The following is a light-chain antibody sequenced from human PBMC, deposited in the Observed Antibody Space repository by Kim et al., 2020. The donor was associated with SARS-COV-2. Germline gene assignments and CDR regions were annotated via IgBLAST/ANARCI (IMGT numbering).Light chain of an antibody. CDR2: DVT. Sequence: GKSITISSTGTTSDVGGYNYVSWFQLFPGKAPRLLIYDVTKRPSGVPDRFSGSKSGNTASLTISGLQADDEAEYFCCSYTSTSSRIFGEGTQLTVL. CDR1: TSDVGGYNY. V-gene: IGLV2-11*03. J-gene: IGLJ2*01. CDR3: CSYTSTSSRI.